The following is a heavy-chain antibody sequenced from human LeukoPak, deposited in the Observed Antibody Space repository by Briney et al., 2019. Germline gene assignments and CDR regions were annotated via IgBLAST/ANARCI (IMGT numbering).Heavy chain of an antibody. Sequence: SSETLSLTCTVSGGSISSSGYYWGWIRQPPGKGLEWIGSIYHSVSTYYNPSLKSRVTISVDTSKNQFSLKLSSVTAADTALYYCARDVHYYDSSGYFDYWGQGTLVTVSS. V-gene: IGHV4-39*07. CDR1: GGSISSSGYY. CDR3: ARDVHYYDSSGYFDY. D-gene: IGHD3-22*01. CDR2: IYHSVST. J-gene: IGHJ4*02.